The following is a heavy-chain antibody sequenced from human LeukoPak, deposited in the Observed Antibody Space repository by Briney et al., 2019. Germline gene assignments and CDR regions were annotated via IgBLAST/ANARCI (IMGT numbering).Heavy chain of an antibody. CDR1: GFTFSSYS. V-gene: IGHV3-48*04. Sequence: PGGSLRLSCAASGFTFSSYSMDWVRQAPGKGLEWVSYISSSSSTIYYADSVKGRFTISRDNAKNSLYLQMNSLRAEDTAVYYCARIDYDFWRRYYYYMDVWGEGTTVTVSS. CDR3: ARIDYDFWRRYYYYMDV. CDR2: ISSSSSTI. J-gene: IGHJ6*03. D-gene: IGHD3-3*01.